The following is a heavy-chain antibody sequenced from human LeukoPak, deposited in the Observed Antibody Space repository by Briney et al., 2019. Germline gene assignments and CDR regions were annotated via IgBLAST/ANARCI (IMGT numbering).Heavy chain of an antibody. D-gene: IGHD1-26*01. CDR1: GFIFSNHE. CDR2: ISSSGHMI. V-gene: IGHV3-48*03. Sequence: GGSLRLSGAASGFIFSNHEMYWVRQAPVKGLEWLSYISSSGHMIYYADSVKGRFTVSRDNAKNSLYLQMNPLRHDDTAVYYCARIGTHVGQTDYWGQGTLVIVSS. CDR3: ARIGTHVGQTDY. J-gene: IGHJ4*02.